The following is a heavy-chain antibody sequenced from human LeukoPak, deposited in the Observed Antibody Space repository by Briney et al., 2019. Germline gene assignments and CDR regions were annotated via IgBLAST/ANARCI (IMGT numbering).Heavy chain of an antibody. D-gene: IGHD3-22*01. Sequence: ASVKVSCKASGYTFTSYGISWVRQGPGQGLEWMGWISAYNGNTNYAQKLQGRVTMTTDTSTSTAYMELRSLRSDDTAVYYCARDTMIVVVGDAFDIWGQGTMVTVSS. V-gene: IGHV1-18*01. CDR1: GYTFTSYG. J-gene: IGHJ3*02. CDR3: ARDTMIVVVGDAFDI. CDR2: ISAYNGNT.